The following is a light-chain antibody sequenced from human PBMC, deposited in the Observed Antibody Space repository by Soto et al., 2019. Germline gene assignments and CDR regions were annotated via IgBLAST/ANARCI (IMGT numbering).Light chain of an antibody. J-gene: IGKJ1*01. CDR1: QSVDSTY. CDR2: GAS. CDR3: QHYDSFRT. V-gene: IGKV3-20*01. Sequence: DIVLTQSPGTLSLSPGESATLSYRASQSVDSTYIAWYQQKPGQAPRLLIFGASGRATGIPDRFSGSGSGTDFTLTISRLDPEDFAVYYCQHYDSFRTFGQGTKVEI.